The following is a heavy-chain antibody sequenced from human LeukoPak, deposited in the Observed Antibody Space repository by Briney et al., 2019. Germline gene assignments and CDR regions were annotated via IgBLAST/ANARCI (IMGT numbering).Heavy chain of an antibody. J-gene: IGHJ2*01. Sequence: GGSLRLSCAASGFTFDDYAMHWARQAPGKGLEWVSGISWNSGSIGYADSVKGRFTISRDNAKNSLYLQMNSLRAEDTAVYYCARETTVIREWYFDLWGRGTLVTVAS. D-gene: IGHD4-17*01. CDR2: ISWNSGSI. CDR3: ARETTVIREWYFDL. CDR1: GFTFDDYA. V-gene: IGHV3-9*01.